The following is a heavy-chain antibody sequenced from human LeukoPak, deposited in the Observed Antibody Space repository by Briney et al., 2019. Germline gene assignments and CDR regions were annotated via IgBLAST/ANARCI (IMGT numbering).Heavy chain of an antibody. D-gene: IGHD3-22*01. CDR3: ARDRAYYDSSGSYYADGDDY. Sequence: GASVKVSCKAAGYTFASYGLSWMRQAPGQGLGWMGWISAYNGGTNYAQELHGRGTMTTDTSTSTAYLELTSLRSDDTAVYYCARDRAYYDSSGSYYADGDDYWGQGTLVTVSS. J-gene: IGHJ4*02. V-gene: IGHV1-18*01. CDR1: GYTFASYG. CDR2: ISAYNGGT.